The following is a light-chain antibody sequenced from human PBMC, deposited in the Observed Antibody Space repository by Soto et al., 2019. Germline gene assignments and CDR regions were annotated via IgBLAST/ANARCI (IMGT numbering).Light chain of an antibody. J-gene: IGKJ1*01. Sequence: VMTQSPDSLAASLGERATINCKSSQSVLYSSNNKNYLAWYQQKPGQPPKLLIYWASTRESGVPDRFSGSGSGTDFTLTISSLRAEDVAVYYCQQYLHTPRKFGQGTKVDIK. V-gene: IGKV4-1*01. CDR2: WAS. CDR3: QQYLHTPRK. CDR1: QSVLYSSNNKNY.